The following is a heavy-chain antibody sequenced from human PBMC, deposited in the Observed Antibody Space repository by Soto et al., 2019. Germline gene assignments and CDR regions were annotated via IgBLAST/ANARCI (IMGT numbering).Heavy chain of an antibody. D-gene: IGHD3-22*01. CDR1: GFTFSSYA. V-gene: IGHV3-23*01. J-gene: IGHJ4*02. Sequence: EVQLLESGGGLVQPGGSLRLSCAASGFTFSSYAMSWVRQAPGKGLEWVSAISGSGGSTYYADSVKGRLTISRDNSKNTLYLQMNSLRAEDTAVYYCAKSRGITMIVVVITSFDYWGQGTLVTVSA. CDR2: ISGSGGST. CDR3: AKSRGITMIVVVITSFDY.